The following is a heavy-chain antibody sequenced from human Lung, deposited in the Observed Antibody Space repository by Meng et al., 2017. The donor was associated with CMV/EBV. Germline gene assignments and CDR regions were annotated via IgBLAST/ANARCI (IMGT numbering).Heavy chain of an antibody. CDR3: ARERVRVPGGGSYYYGIDV. D-gene: IGHD1-26*01. J-gene: IGHJ6*02. CDR2: IKQDGSEK. Sequence: ESXKISCAASGFTFSSYWMSWVRQAPGEGLGWVANIKQDGSEKYYVDSGKGRFTISRDNAKNSLYLQMNSLRAEDTAVYYCARERVRVPGGGSYYYGIDVWGQGTTVTVSS. CDR1: GFTFSSYW. V-gene: IGHV3-7*01.